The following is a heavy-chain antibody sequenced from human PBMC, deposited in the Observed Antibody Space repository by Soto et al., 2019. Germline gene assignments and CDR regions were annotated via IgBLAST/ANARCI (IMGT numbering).Heavy chain of an antibody. D-gene: IGHD3-22*01. CDR1: GGTCSSYA. CDR3: ARDRPYYVCSGYYDYPNAFDI. Sequence: QVQLVQSGAEVKKPGSSVKVSCKASGGTCSSYAINWVRQAPGQGLEWMGGIIPIFGTANYAQKFQGRVTITEDDSTSTAYIELSRLRSEDTAVYYCARDRPYYVCSGYYDYPNAFDIWGQGTMVTVSS. J-gene: IGHJ3*02. V-gene: IGHV1-69*01. CDR2: IIPIFGTA.